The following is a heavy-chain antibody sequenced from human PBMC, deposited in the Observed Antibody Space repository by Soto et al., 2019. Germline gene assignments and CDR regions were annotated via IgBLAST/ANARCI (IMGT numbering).Heavy chain of an antibody. D-gene: IGHD6-6*01. CDR1: GGTFSSYA. J-gene: IGHJ6*02. Sequence: SVKVSCKASGGTFSSYAISWVRQAPGQGLEWMGGIIPIFGTANYAQKFQGRVTITADESTSTAYMELSSLRSEDTAVYYCARERGSSSGHYYYYGMDVWGQGTTVTVSS. CDR3: ARERGSSSGHYYYYGMDV. V-gene: IGHV1-69*13. CDR2: IIPIFGTA.